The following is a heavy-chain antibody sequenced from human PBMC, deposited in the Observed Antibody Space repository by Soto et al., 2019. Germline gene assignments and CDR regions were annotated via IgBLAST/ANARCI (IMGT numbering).Heavy chain of an antibody. CDR1: GFTFSSYG. CDR3: AKDSGVRFLEWLPYYYYGMDV. V-gene: IGHV3-30*18. CDR2: ISYDGSNK. J-gene: IGHJ6*02. D-gene: IGHD3-3*01. Sequence: GGSLRLSCAASGFTFSSYGMHWVRQAPGKGLEWVAVISYDGSNKYYADSVKGRFTISRDNSKNTLYLQMNSLRAEDTAAYYCAKDSGVRFLEWLPYYYYGMDVWGQGTTVTVSS.